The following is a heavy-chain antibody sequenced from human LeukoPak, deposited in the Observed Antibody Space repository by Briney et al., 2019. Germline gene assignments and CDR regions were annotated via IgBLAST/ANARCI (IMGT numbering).Heavy chain of an antibody. CDR3: ARGPRGRGGYYGSGSYGFGY. D-gene: IGHD3-10*01. V-gene: IGHV4-34*01. Sequence: SETLSLTCAVYGGSFSGYYWSWIRQPPGKGLEWIGEINHSGSTNYNPSLKSRVTISVDTSKNQFSLKLSSVTAADTAVYYCARGPRGRGGYYGSGSYGFGYWGQGTLVTVFS. CDR2: INHSGST. CDR1: GGSFSGYY. J-gene: IGHJ4*02.